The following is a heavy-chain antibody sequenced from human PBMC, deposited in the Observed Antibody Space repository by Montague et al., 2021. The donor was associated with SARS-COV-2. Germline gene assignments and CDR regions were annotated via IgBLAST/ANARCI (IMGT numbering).Heavy chain of an antibody. CDR1: GGSISNSNYY. CDR3: AGRCTGGSYCHASH. J-gene: IGHJ4*02. D-gene: IGHD2-8*02. CDR2: VYYSGNT. V-gene: IGHV4-39*01. Sequence: SETLSLTCTVSGGSISNSNYYWGWIRQPPGKGLEWIGSVYYSGNTYHNPSLKSRVSISVDTSKSQLSLKVMSVTAADTAVYYCAGRCTGGSYCHASHWGQGTLVTVSS.